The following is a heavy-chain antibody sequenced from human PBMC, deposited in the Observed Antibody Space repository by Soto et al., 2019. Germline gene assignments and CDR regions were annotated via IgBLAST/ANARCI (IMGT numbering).Heavy chain of an antibody. Sequence: PSETLSLTCTVSGGSISSSSYYWGWIRQPPGKGLEWIGSIYYSGSTYYNPSLKSRVTISVDTSKNQFSLKLSSVTAADTAVYYCARTDKGIAAAGTVWFDPWGQGTLVTVSS. CDR3: ARTDKGIAAAGTVWFDP. V-gene: IGHV4-39*01. J-gene: IGHJ5*02. CDR2: IYYSGST. CDR1: GGSISSSSYY. D-gene: IGHD6-13*01.